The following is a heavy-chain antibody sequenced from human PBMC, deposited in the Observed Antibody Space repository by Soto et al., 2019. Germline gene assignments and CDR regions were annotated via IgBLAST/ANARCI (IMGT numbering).Heavy chain of an antibody. CDR2: IYYSGST. V-gene: IGHV4-39*01. J-gene: IGHJ4*02. CDR3: ASTVTTRPLGY. Sequence: PSETLSLTCTVSGGSISSSSYYWGWIRQPPGKGLEWIGSIYYSGSTYYNPSLKSRVTISVDTSKNQFSLKLSSATAADTAVYYCASTVTTRPLGYWGQGTLVTVSS. D-gene: IGHD4-4*01. CDR1: GGSISSSSYY.